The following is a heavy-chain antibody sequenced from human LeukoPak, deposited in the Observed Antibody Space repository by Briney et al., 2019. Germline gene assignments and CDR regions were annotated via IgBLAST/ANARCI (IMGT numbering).Heavy chain of an antibody. J-gene: IGHJ5*02. CDR1: GYSFTSYW. CDR2: IYPGDSDT. CDR3: ARPGEDPTLGAAGYRFDP. V-gene: IGHV5-51*01. D-gene: IGHD3-9*01. Sequence: GESLKISWRGSGYSFTSYWIGWGRPIPGKGLEGMGSIYPGDSDTRYSPSFQGQVTFSADKSINTAYLQRRRLKASDTAMYYCARPGEDPTLGAAGYRFDPWGQGTLVTVSS.